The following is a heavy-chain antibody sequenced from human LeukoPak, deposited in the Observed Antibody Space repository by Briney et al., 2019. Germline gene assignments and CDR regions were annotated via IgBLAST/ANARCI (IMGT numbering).Heavy chain of an antibody. D-gene: IGHD3-22*01. Sequence: SETLSLTCTVSGGSISSYYWSWIRQPPGKGLEWIGYIYYSGSTYYNPSLKSRVTISVDTSKNQFSLKLSSVTAADTAVYYCASYYYDSRPFDYWGQGTLVTVSS. CDR3: ASYYYDSRPFDY. CDR2: IYYSGST. J-gene: IGHJ4*02. CDR1: GGSISSYY. V-gene: IGHV4-59*06.